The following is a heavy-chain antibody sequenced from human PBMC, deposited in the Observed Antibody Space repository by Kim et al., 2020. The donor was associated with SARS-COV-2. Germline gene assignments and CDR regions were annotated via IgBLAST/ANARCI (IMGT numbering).Heavy chain of an antibody. J-gene: IGHJ4*02. V-gene: IGHV1-69*13. CDR1: GGTFSSYA. CDR2: IIPIFGTA. CDR3: ARSREEITIFGVVITPANY. Sequence: SVKVSCKASGGTFSSYAISWVRQAPGQGLEWMGGIIPIFGTANYAQKFQGRVTITADESTGTAYMELSSLRSEDTAVYYCARSREEITIFGVVITPANYWGQGTLVTVSS. D-gene: IGHD3-3*01.